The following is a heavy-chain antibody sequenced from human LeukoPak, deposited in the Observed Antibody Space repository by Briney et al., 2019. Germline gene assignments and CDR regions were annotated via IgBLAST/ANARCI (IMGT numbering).Heavy chain of an antibody. Sequence: PSETLSLTCTVSGGSISSYYWSWIRQPPGKGLEWIGYIYYSGSTNYNPSLKSRVTISVDTSKNQFSLKLSSVTAADTAVYYCARLHYYYGSGSYYKPYNWFDPWGQGTLVTVSS. CDR3: ARLHYYYGSGSYYKPYNWFDP. CDR1: GGSISSYY. J-gene: IGHJ5*02. CDR2: IYYSGST. D-gene: IGHD3-10*01. V-gene: IGHV4-59*12.